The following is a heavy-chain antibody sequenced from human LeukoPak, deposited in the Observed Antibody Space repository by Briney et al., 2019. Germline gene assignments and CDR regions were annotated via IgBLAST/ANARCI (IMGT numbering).Heavy chain of an antibody. CDR1: GFTFSSYA. CDR3: AKDWYGSGSYLNWFDP. D-gene: IGHD3-10*01. CDR2: ISGSGGST. J-gene: IGHJ5*02. Sequence: GGTLRLSCAASGFTFSSYAMSWVRQAPGKGLEWVSAISGSGGSTYYADSVKGRFTISRDNSKNTLYLQMNSLRAEDTAVYYCAKDWYGSGSYLNWFDPWGQGTLVTVSS. V-gene: IGHV3-23*01.